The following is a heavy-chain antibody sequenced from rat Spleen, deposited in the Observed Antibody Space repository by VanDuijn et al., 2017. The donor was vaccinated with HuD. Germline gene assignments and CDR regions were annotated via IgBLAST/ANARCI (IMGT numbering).Heavy chain of an antibody. Sequence: QVQLKESGPGLVQPSETLSLTCTVSGFSLTSFSVSWVRQPPGKGLEWMGVTWIGGNTAYNSLLKSRLSISRDTSKSQVFLKMNNLQTEDTATYYCARHGWGYGVMDAWGQGASVTVSS. J-gene: IGHJ4*01. V-gene: IGHV2-15*01. D-gene: IGHD4-3*01. CDR2: TWIGGNT. CDR3: ARHGWGYGVMDA. CDR1: GFSLTSFS.